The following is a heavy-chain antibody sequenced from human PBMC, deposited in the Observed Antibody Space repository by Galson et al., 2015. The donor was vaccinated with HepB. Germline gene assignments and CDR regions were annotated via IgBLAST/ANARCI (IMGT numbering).Heavy chain of an antibody. Sequence: SLRLSCAASGFIFSDSAVHWVRQASGKGLEWVGRIRTKFNNYATSYAASLKGRFTISRDASRTTSYLQMNSLKIEDTAVYYCTSLTGFDSGWTWGQGILVTVSS. J-gene: IGHJ5*02. CDR2: IRTKFNNYAT. CDR3: TSLTGFDSGWT. V-gene: IGHV3-73*01. CDR1: GFIFSDSA. D-gene: IGHD6-19*01.